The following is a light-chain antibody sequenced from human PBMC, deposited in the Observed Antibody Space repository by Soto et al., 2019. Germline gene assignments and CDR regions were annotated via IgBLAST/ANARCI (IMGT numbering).Light chain of an antibody. J-gene: IGKJ1*01. CDR2: GAS. Sequence: EIVMTQSPATLSVSPGEGATLSCRASQSVGNSLAWYQQRPGQAPRLLIFGASTRATGVPARFRGSGYGTDFTLTIGSLQAADFAVYFCQHYENWPPWTFGRGTKVEV. V-gene: IGKV3-15*01. CDR1: QSVGNS. CDR3: QHYENWPPWT.